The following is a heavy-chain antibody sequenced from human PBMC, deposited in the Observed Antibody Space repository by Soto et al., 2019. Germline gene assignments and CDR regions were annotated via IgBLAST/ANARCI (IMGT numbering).Heavy chain of an antibody. CDR1: GYTFTSYY. Sequence: GASVKVSCKASGYTFTSYYMHWVRQAPGQGLEWMGIINPSGGSTSYAQKFQGRVTMTRDTSTSTVYMELSSLRSEDTAVYYCARDREDIVLMVYAKGGIDYWGQGTLVTVSS. D-gene: IGHD2-8*01. J-gene: IGHJ4*02. V-gene: IGHV1-46*01. CDR2: INPSGGST. CDR3: ARDREDIVLMVYAKGGIDY.